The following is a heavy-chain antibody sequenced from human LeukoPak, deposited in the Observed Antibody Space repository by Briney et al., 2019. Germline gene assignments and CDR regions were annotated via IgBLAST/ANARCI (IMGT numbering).Heavy chain of an antibody. J-gene: IGHJ4*02. D-gene: IGHD2-2*01. V-gene: IGHV3-74*01. CDR1: GFTFSSYW. Sequence: GGSLRLSCAASGFTFSSYWMNGGRQAPGEGLVWGSRINSDGSSTSYADSVKGRFTISRDNAKTTLYLQMNSLRAEDTAVYYCAARGYCSSTSCLLEYWGQGTLVTVSS. CDR2: INSDGSST. CDR3: AARGYCSSTSCLLEY.